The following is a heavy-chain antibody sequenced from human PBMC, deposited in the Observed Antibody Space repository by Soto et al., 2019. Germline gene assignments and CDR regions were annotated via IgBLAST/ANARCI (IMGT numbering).Heavy chain of an antibody. V-gene: IGHV4-31*03. Sequence: SETLSLTCTVSGGSISSGGYYWSWIRQYPGKGLEWIGDINHRGTTYYNPSLKSRVTISVDTSKNQFSLNLNSVTAADTAVYYCARLRNSDRYWGQGTQVTVSS. D-gene: IGHD3-22*01. CDR3: ARLRNSDRY. J-gene: IGHJ4*02. CDR2: INHRGTT. CDR1: GGSISSGGYY.